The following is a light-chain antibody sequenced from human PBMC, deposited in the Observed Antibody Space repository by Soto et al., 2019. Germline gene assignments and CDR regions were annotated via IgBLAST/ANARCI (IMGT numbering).Light chain of an antibody. CDR3: NSYTSTFTWV. CDR2: EVT. Sequence: ALTQPASVSGSPGQSITISCTGTSSDVGGHNFVSWYQHHPGKAPKLMIYEVTNRPSGVSDRFSGSKSGNTASLTISGLQAEDEADYYCNSYTSTFTWVFGGGTKLTVL. V-gene: IGLV2-14*01. J-gene: IGLJ2*01. CDR1: SSDVGGHNF.